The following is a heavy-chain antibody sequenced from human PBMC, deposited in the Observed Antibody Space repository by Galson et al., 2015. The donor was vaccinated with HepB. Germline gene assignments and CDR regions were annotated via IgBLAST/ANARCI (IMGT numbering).Heavy chain of an antibody. V-gene: IGHV3-23*01. Sequence: SLRLSCAASGFTFSSYAMSWVRQAPGKGLEWVSAISGSGGSTYYADSVKGRFTISRDNSKNTLYLQMNSLRAVDTAVYYCATLSNGDYGGNWVSYYYMDVWGKGTTVTVSS. J-gene: IGHJ6*03. CDR1: GFTFSSYA. CDR3: ATLSNGDYGGNWVSYYYMDV. CDR2: ISGSGGST. D-gene: IGHD4-23*01.